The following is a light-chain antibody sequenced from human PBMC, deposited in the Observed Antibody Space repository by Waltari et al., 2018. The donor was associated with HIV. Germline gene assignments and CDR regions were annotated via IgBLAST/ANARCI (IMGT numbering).Light chain of an antibody. CDR3: QQYNIDFYT. V-gene: IGKV1-5*03. Sequence: IRMTQSPSTLSASVGDRVTITCRASQNITSWLAWYQQRPGKAPRLLIYKASTLEQGVPSRFSGGGSETEFTLTIDSLQPDDFGTYYCQQYNIDFYTFGQGTKV. CDR1: QNITSW. J-gene: IGKJ3*01. CDR2: KAS.